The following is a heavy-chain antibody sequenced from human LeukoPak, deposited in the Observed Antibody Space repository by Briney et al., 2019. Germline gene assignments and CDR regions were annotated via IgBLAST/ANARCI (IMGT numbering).Heavy chain of an antibody. D-gene: IGHD3-22*01. J-gene: IGHJ4*02. CDR2: IYYSGST. V-gene: IGHV4-59*01. CDR3: ARTYYYDSSGIFDY. Sequence: SETLSLTCTVSGGSISSYYWSWIRQPPGKGLEWIGYIYYSGSTNYNPSLKSRVTISVDASKNQFSLKLSSVTAADTAVYYCARTYYYDSSGIFDYWGQGTLVTVSS. CDR1: GGSISSYY.